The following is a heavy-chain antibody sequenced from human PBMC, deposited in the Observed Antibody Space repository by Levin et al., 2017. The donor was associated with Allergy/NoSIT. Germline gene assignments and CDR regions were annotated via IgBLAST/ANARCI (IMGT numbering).Heavy chain of an antibody. V-gene: IGHV1-18*01. Sequence: PGESLKISCKASGYTFTSYGISWVRQAPGQGLEWMGWISAYNGNTNYAQKLQGRVTMTTDTSTSTAYMELRSLRSDDTAVYYCARVRAVLDPTTDDYGMDVWGQGTTVTVSS. CDR1: GYTFTSYG. CDR2: ISAYNGNT. D-gene: IGHD2/OR15-2a*01. CDR3: ARVRAVLDPTTDDYGMDV. J-gene: IGHJ6*02.